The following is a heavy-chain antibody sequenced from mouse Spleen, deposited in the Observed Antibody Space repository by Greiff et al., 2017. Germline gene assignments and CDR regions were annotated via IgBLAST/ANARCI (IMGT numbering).Heavy chain of an antibody. CDR3: ARKTTVVDGWFAY. Sequence: VQLQQSGPGLVAPSQSLSITCTVSGFSLTNYALHWVRQSPGKGLEWLGVIWSDGSTDYNAAFISRLSISKDNSKSQVFFKMNSLQADDTAIYYCARKTTVVDGWFAYWGQGTLVTVSA. J-gene: IGHJ3*01. CDR2: IWSDGST. D-gene: IGHD1-1*01. V-gene: IGHV2-4-1*01. CDR1: GFSLTNYA.